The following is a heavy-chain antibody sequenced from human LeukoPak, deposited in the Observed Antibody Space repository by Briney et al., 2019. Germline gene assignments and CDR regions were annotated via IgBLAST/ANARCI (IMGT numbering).Heavy chain of an antibody. J-gene: IGHJ1*01. V-gene: IGHV4-39*01. CDR3: AKHRMWLVGLES. Sequence: SETLSLTCIVSGVSISSDNYWGWIRQSPGKGLELIGSVHFSGATHYNPSLKSRVAITLDTSKNQFSLKLNSVTAADTAIYYCAKHRMWLVGLESWGQGTLVTVSS. CDR2: VHFSGAT. D-gene: IGHD6-19*01. CDR1: GVSISSDNY.